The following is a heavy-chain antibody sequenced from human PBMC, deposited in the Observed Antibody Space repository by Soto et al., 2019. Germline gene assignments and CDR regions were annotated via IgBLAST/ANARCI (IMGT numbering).Heavy chain of an antibody. CDR3: AKATPAQCRGAICYSFDY. Sequence: GGSLRLSCVASGFTFSSYAMSWVRQAPGQGLQWVSTFSGGRDTTWYADSVKGRFTVSRDSSKNTLSLQMNSLRTEDTAVYYCAKATPAQCRGAICYSFDYWGQGTLVTVSS. CDR1: GFTFSSYA. J-gene: IGHJ4*02. D-gene: IGHD2-2*01. CDR2: FSGGRDTT. V-gene: IGHV3-23*01.